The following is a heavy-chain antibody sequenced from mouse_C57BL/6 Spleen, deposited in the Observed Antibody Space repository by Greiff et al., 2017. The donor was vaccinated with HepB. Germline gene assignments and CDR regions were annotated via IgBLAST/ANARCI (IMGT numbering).Heavy chain of an antibody. J-gene: IGHJ3*01. CDR2: IYPSDSET. D-gene: IGHD2-2*01. CDR1: GYTFTSYW. Sequence: QVQLQQPGAELVRPGSSVKLSCKASGYTFTSYWMDWVKQRPGQGLEWIGNIYPSDSETHYNQKFKDKATLTVDKSSSTAYMQLSSLTSEDSAVYYCARFGYAWFAYWGQGTLVTVSA. CDR3: ARFGYAWFAY. V-gene: IGHV1-61*01.